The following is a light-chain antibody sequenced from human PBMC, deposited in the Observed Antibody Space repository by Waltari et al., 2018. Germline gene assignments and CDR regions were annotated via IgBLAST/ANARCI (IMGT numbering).Light chain of an antibody. V-gene: IGLV1-44*01. J-gene: IGLJ2*01. Sequence: QSVLTQPPSASGTPGQRVTISCSGSSSNIGSNTVNWYQQLPGPAPKLLIYRNNQRPSGVPDRFSGSKSGTSASLAISGLQSEDEADYYCAAWDDSLNGQVFGGGTKLTVL. CDR1: SSNIGSNT. CDR3: AAWDDSLNGQV. CDR2: RNN.